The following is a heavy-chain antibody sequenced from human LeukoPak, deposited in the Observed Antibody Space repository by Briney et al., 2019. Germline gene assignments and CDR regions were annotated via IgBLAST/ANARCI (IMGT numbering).Heavy chain of an antibody. Sequence: SETLSLTCSVSGDSVRNDFYYWGWIRQPPGKGLEWVACLSHAGNTWYNPSLESRLSISVDTSKNQFSLKFSSVTAADTALYWCARHNAPRRVGFDFWGQGILVTVSS. D-gene: IGHD2-2*01. CDR3: ARHNAPRRVGFDF. CDR2: LSHAGNT. V-gene: IGHV4-39*01. J-gene: IGHJ4*02. CDR1: GDSVRNDFYY.